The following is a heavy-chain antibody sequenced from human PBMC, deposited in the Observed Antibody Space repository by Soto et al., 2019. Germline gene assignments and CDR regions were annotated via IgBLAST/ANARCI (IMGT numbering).Heavy chain of an antibody. J-gene: IGHJ5*02. D-gene: IGHD6-13*01. CDR1: GASISRYY. V-gene: IGHV4-59*08. CDR3: ARAKAPLYSSSWYWFDP. CDR2: LYNTGST. Sequence: PSETLSLTCTVSGASISRYYWSWIRQSPGKGLEWIGDLYNTGSTTYNPSLRSRVTISVDTSKNQFSLKLSSVTAADTAVYYCARAKAPLYSSSWYWFDPWGQGTLVT.